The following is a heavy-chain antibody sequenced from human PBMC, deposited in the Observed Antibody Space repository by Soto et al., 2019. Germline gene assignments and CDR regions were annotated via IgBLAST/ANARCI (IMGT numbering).Heavy chain of an antibody. D-gene: IGHD7-27*01. Sequence: WGSLRLSCAASRYTFKSHGLSWVRQAPGKGLEWVSTIDSSGVNTHYADSVKGRFTISRDNSRNTLHLQMHDLRADDTALYYCVTGVSAHVDDWGRGPVVAASS. CDR2: IDSSGVNT. J-gene: IGHJ4*02. CDR3: VTGVSAHVDD. V-gene: IGHV3-23*01. CDR1: RYTFKSHG.